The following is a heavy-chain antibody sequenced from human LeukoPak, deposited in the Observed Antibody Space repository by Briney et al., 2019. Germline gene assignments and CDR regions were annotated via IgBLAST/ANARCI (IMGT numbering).Heavy chain of an antibody. CDR2: IYSGGST. J-gene: IGHJ4*02. CDR1: GFTVSSNY. D-gene: IGHD5-18*01. Sequence: GGSLRLSCAASGFTVSSNYMSWVRQAPGKGLEWVSVIYSGGSTYYADSVKGRFTISRDNSKNTLYLQMDSLRGEDTAVYYCAKDKLSGYSYGYSLDHWGQGTLVTVSS. CDR3: AKDKLSGYSYGYSLDH. V-gene: IGHV3-53*01.